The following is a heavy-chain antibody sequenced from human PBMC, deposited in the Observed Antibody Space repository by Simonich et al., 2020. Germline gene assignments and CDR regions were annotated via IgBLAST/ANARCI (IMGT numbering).Heavy chain of an antibody. CDR2: ISRSSSYI. CDR1: GFTFSSYS. Sequence: EVQLVESGGGLVKPGGSLRLSCAASGFTFSSYSMNWVRQAPGKGLEWVSPISRSSSYIYYADSVKGRFTISRDNAKNSLYLQMNSLRAEDTAVYYCAREIEAGNAFDIWGQGTMVTVSS. V-gene: IGHV3-21*01. CDR3: AREIEAGNAFDI. J-gene: IGHJ3*02.